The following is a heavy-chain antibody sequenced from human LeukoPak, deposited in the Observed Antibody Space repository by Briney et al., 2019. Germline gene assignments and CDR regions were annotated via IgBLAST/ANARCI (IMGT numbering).Heavy chain of an antibody. CDR3: ARVGAAYYYDSSGYFNAFDI. D-gene: IGHD3-22*01. V-gene: IGHV4-38-2*02. CDR1: GYSISSGYY. Sequence: SETLSLTCTVSGYSISSGYYWGWIRQPPGKGLEWIGSIYHSGSTYYNPSLKSRVTISVDTSKNQFSLKLSSVTAADTAVYYCARVGAAYYYDSSGYFNAFDIWGQGTMVTVSS. CDR2: IYHSGST. J-gene: IGHJ3*02.